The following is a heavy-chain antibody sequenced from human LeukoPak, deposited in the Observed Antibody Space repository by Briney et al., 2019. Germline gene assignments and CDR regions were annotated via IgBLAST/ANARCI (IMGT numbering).Heavy chain of an antibody. Sequence: SETLSLTCTVSGGSISSYYWSWIRQPPGKGLEWIGHIYYSGSTNYNPSLKSRVTISVATSKNQCSLKLSSVTAADTAVYYCARQMDTAMVTGHYYYYMDVWGKGTTVTVPS. CDR3: ARQMDTAMVTGHYYYYMDV. V-gene: IGHV4-59*08. CDR2: IYYSGST. J-gene: IGHJ6*03. CDR1: GGSISSYY. D-gene: IGHD5-18*01.